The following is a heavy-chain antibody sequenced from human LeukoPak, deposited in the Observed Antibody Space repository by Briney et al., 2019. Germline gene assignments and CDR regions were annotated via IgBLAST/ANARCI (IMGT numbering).Heavy chain of an antibody. CDR1: AFSLSAYN. D-gene: IGHD1-26*01. CDR3: VRDRGTYRPIDY. J-gene: IGHJ4*02. Sequence: GGSLRLSCAASAFSLSAYNMNWVRQAPGKGLEWVSPISYTGTYIYYADSVKGRFTISRDNAQNSLYLQMNSLRAEDTAIYYCVRDRGTYRPIDYWGQGTLVTVSS. V-gene: IGHV3-21*04. CDR2: ISYTGTYI.